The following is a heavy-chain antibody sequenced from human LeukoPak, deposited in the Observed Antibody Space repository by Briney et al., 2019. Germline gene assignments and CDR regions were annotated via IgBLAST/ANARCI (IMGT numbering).Heavy chain of an antibody. J-gene: IGHJ3*02. Sequence: ASVKDSCKASGYTFTNYGISWVRQAPGQRLEWMGCISTYTGNTNYSQKLQGRVTMTTDTYTNTAYMELRSLTSDEMAVYYCARDSAIFGTGAFDIWGQGTMVTVSS. V-gene: IGHV1-18*03. D-gene: IGHD3-3*01. CDR2: ISTYTGNT. CDR1: GYTFTNYG. CDR3: ARDSAIFGTGAFDI.